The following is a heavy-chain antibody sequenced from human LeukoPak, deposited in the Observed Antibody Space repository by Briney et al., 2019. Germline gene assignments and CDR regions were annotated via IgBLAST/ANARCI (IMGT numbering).Heavy chain of an antibody. CDR2: IYYSGST. CDR3: AREREEYSSSSGVYYYYYYMDV. Sequence: SETLSLTCTVSGGSISSYYWSWIRQPPGKGLEWIGYIYYSGSTNYNPSLKSRVTMSVDTSKNQFSLKLSSVTAADTAVYYCAREREEYSSSSGVYYYYYYMDVWGKGTTVTVSS. D-gene: IGHD6-6*01. V-gene: IGHV4-59*12. CDR1: GGSISSYY. J-gene: IGHJ6*03.